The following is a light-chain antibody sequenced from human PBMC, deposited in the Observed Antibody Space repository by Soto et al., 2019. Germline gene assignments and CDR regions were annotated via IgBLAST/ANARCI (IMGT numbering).Light chain of an antibody. J-gene: IGLJ3*02. CDR2: SNN. V-gene: IGLV1-44*01. CDR3: AAWDDSLNGYWV. Sequence: QSVLTQSPSASGTPGQRVTISCSGSSSNIGSNYVYWYQHLPGTAPKLLIYSNNQRPSGVPDRFSGSKSGTSASLAISGLQSEDEADYYCAAWDDSLNGYWVFGGGTKLTVL. CDR1: SSNIGSNY.